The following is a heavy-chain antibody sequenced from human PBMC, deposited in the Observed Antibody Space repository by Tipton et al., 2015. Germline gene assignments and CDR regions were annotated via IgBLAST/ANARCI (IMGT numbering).Heavy chain of an antibody. CDR2: VWYDGSEK. CDR3: AKGLLWFGEIEY. V-gene: IGHV3-33*06. Sequence: SLRLSCEASHFPFSNYGMHWVRQAPGKGLEWVAAVWYDGSEKQYADSVKGRFTISRDNSNNTVYLEINSLRVEDTAVYYCAKGLLWFGEIEYWGQGILVTVSS. J-gene: IGHJ4*02. CDR1: HFPFSNYG. D-gene: IGHD3-10*01.